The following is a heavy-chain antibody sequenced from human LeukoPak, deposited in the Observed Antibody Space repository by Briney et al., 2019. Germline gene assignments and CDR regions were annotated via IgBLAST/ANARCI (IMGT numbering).Heavy chain of an antibody. CDR3: AIDLTAIVGATYFDY. Sequence: SETLSLTCTVSGGSLSSGSCYWSWIRQPPGKGREWIGYIYYSGSTNYNPSLKSRVIMSVDTSKNQFSLKLISVTAADTAVYYWAIDLTAIVGATYFDYWGQGTLVTVSS. D-gene: IGHD1-26*01. V-gene: IGHV4-61*01. CDR1: GGSLSSGSCY. CDR2: IYYSGST. J-gene: IGHJ4*02.